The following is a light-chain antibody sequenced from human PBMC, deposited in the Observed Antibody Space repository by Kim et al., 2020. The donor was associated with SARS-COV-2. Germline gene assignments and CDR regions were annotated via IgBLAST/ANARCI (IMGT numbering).Light chain of an antibody. Sequence: VALGQTAGITCGGNNIGSKNVHWYQQKPGQAPVLVIYRDSNRPSGIPERFSGPNSGNTATLTISRAQAGDEADYYCQVWDSSTEVFGGGTQLTVL. J-gene: IGLJ3*02. V-gene: IGLV3-9*01. CDR3: QVWDSSTEV. CDR2: RDS. CDR1: NIGSKN.